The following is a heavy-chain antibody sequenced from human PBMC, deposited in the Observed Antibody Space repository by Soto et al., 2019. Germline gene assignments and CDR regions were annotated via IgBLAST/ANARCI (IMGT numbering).Heavy chain of an antibody. CDR2: IYHSGST. V-gene: IGHV4-4*02. Sequence: PSETLSLTCAVSGGSISSSNWWSWVRQPPGKGLEWIGEIYHSGSTNYNPSLKSRVTISVDKSKNQFSLKLSSVTAADTAVYYCARVRFLEWLSRIYWFDPRGQGTLVTVSS. J-gene: IGHJ5*02. CDR1: GGSISSSNW. D-gene: IGHD3-3*01. CDR3: ARVRFLEWLSRIYWFDP.